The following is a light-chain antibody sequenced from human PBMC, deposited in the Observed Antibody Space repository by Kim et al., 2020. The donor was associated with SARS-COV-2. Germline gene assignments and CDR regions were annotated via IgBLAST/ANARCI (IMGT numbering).Light chain of an antibody. V-gene: IGLV3-1*01. CDR3: QAWDSSTEV. J-gene: IGLJ3*02. Sequence: ASPGQTASITCSGYKLGDKYACWYQQKPGQSPVLVIYQDSKRPSGIPERFSGSNSGNTATLTISGTQAMDEADYYCQAWDSSTEVFGGGTKVTVL. CDR2: QDS. CDR1: KLGDKY.